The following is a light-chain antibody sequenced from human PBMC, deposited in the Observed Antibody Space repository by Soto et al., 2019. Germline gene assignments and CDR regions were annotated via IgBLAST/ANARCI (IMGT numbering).Light chain of an antibody. V-gene: IGLV2-14*01. CDR3: SSYTSSSTEV. Sequence: QSVLNQPASVSGSPGQSITISCTGTSSDVGGYNYVSWYQQHPGKAPKLMIYDVSNRPSGVSNRFSGSKPGNTASLTISGLQAEDEADYYCSSYTSSSTEVFGTGTKVTVL. J-gene: IGLJ1*01. CDR2: DVS. CDR1: SSDVGGYNY.